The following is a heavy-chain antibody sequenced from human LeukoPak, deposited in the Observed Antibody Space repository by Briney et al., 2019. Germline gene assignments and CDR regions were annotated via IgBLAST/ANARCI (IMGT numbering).Heavy chain of an antibody. CDR2: IYYSGST. V-gene: IGHV4-31*03. Sequence: SQTLSLTCTVSGGSISSGGYYWSWIRQHPGKGLEWIGCIYYSGSTYYNPSLKSRVTISVDTSKNQFSLKLSSVTAADTAVYYCARARGLFVVVPAAGPVDYWGQGTLVTVSS. J-gene: IGHJ4*02. CDR3: ARARGLFVVVPAAGPVDY. D-gene: IGHD2-2*01. CDR1: GGSISSGGYY.